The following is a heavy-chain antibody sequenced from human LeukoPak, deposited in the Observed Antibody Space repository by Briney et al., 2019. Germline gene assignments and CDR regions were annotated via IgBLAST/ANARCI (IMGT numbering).Heavy chain of an antibody. CDR2: ISYSGST. D-gene: IGHD5-24*01. Sequence: NPSETLSLTCTVSGGSIRSYYWSWIRQPPGKGLEWIGYISYSGSTTYNPSLKSRVTISVATSKNQFSLNLSSVTAADTAVYYCARVGEMATIRDWGQGTLVAAPS. CDR1: GGSIRSYY. J-gene: IGHJ4*02. CDR3: ARVGEMATIRD. V-gene: IGHV4-59*01.